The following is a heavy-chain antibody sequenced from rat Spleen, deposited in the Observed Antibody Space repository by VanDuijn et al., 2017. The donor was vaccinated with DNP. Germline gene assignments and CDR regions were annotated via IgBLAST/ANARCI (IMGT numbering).Heavy chain of an antibody. J-gene: IGHJ1*01. CDR3: ATRGVGARYYWHFDV. CDR1: GFTFNRYW. CDR2: INTDGGST. D-gene: IGHD5-1*01. V-gene: IGHV5-58*01. Sequence: EVQLVETGGGLVQPGRSLKLSCVASGFTFNRYWMYWNRQAPGKGLEWVASINTDGGSTYYTDSVKGRFTISRDNAENTVYLQMNSLRSEDTATYYCATRGVGARYYWHFDVWGPGTMVTVSS.